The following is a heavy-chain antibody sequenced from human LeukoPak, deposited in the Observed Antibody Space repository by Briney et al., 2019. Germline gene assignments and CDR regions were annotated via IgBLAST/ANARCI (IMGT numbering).Heavy chain of an antibody. J-gene: IGHJ6*03. D-gene: IGHD5-18*01. CDR1: GYTFTGYY. Sequence: ASVKVSCKASGYTFTGYYMHWVRQAPGQGLEWMGWINPNSGGTNYAQKFQGRVTMTRDTSISTAYMELSRLRSDDTAVYYCARDLTYSYGPDIYYYYYYMDVWGKGTTVTVSS. CDR3: ARDLTYSYGPDIYYYYYYMDV. CDR2: INPNSGGT. V-gene: IGHV1-2*02.